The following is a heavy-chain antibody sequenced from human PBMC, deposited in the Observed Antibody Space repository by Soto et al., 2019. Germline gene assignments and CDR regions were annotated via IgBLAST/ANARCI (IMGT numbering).Heavy chain of an antibody. Sequence: SVKVSCKASGGTFSSYAISWVRQAPGQGLEWMGGIIPIFGTANYAQKFQGRVTITADKSTSTAYMELSSLRSEDTAVYYCAVVVVAATTEFYYSGMDVWGQGPTVTVYS. CDR2: IIPIFGTA. CDR3: AVVVVAATTEFYYSGMDV. CDR1: GGTFSSYA. V-gene: IGHV1-69*06. J-gene: IGHJ6*02. D-gene: IGHD2-15*01.